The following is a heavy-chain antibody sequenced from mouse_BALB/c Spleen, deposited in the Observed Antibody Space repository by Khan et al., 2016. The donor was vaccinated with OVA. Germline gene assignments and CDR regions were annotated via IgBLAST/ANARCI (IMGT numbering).Heavy chain of an antibody. J-gene: IGHJ2*01. CDR1: GYIFTSYW. Sequence: QVQLQQSGAELVKAGASVKMSCKASGYIFTSYWMHWVKQRLGQGLVWFAETNPTNGRTYYNEKFKSKATLTVDKSSSTAYMLLSGPTFEDSAVYYCARIKKIVATYFDYWGQGTTLTVSS. V-gene: IGHV1S81*02. CDR2: TNPTNGRT. D-gene: IGHD1-1*01. CDR3: ARIKKIVATYFDY.